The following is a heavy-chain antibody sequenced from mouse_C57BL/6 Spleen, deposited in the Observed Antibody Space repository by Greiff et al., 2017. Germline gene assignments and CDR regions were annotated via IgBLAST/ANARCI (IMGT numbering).Heavy chain of an antibody. CDR1: GYTFTSYW. J-gene: IGHJ2*01. CDR2: IYPGSGST. D-gene: IGHD2-3*01. Sequence: QVQLQQPGAELVKPGASVKMSCKASGYTFTSYWITWVKQRPGQGLEWIGDIYPGSGSTNYNEKFKSKATLTVDTSSSTAYMQLSSLTSEDSAVYYGARLWLIYDGYYNYFDYWGQGTTLTVSS. CDR3: ARLWLIYDGYYNYFDY. V-gene: IGHV1-55*01.